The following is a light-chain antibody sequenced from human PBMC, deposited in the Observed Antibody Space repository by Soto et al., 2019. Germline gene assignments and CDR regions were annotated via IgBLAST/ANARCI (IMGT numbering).Light chain of an antibody. CDR1: QSVLSSSDNKNY. J-gene: IGKJ3*01. Sequence: DIVMTQSPDSLAVSLGERATINCKSSQSVLSSSDNKNYLAWYQQKPGQPPKLLIYLASTRESGVPDRFSGSGSGTDFTLTISSLQAEDVAVYYCQHYYGSPSFGHGTNVDIQ. V-gene: IGKV4-1*01. CDR2: LAS. CDR3: QHYYGSPS.